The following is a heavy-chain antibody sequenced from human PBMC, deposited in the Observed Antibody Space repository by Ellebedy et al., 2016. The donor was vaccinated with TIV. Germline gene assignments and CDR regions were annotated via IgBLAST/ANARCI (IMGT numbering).Heavy chain of an antibody. V-gene: IGHV1-18*01. CDR2: ISAYNGNT. CDR3: ARFCSSTSCYYYYGMDV. D-gene: IGHD2-2*01. J-gene: IGHJ6*02. Sequence: ASVKVSCXASGYTFTSYGISWVRQAPGQGLEWMGWISAYNGNTNYAQKLQGRVTMTTDTSTSTAYMELRSLRSDDTAVYYCARFCSSTSCYYYYGMDVWGQGTTVTVSS. CDR1: GYTFTSYG.